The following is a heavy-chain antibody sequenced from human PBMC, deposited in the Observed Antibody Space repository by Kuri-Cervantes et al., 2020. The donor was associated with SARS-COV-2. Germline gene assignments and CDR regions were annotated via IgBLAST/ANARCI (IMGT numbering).Heavy chain of an antibody. Sequence: SETLSLTCTVSGVSISSGSYYWSWIRQPPGKGLEWIGYIYYSGSTYYNPSLKSRVTISVDTSKNQFSLKLSSVTAADTAVYYCARARDSSIFGVVIDDAFDIWGQGTMVTVSS. J-gene: IGHJ3*02. CDR3: ARARDSSIFGVVIDDAFDI. CDR2: IYYSGST. CDR1: GVSISSGSYY. D-gene: IGHD3-3*01. V-gene: IGHV4-30-4*08.